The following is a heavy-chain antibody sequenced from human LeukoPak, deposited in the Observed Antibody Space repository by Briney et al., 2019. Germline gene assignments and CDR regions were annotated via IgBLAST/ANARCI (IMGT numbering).Heavy chain of an antibody. J-gene: IGHJ4*02. V-gene: IGHV1-46*01. CDR2: INPNGGSA. D-gene: IGHD1-1*01. CDR3: ARGDRTTVAIDH. Sequence: ASVKVSCKASGYTFTSYYMNWVRQAPGQGLEWMGRINPNGGSASYTHKFQGRVTMTRDTSTSTVYMELSSLRFEDTAVYYCARGDRTTVAIDHWGQGTPVTVSS. CDR1: GYTFTSYY.